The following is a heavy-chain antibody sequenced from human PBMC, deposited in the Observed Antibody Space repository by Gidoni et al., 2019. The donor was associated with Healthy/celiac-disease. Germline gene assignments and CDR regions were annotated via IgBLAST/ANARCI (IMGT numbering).Heavy chain of an antibody. V-gene: IGHV1-46*01. CDR2: INPSGGST. J-gene: IGHJ5*02. D-gene: IGHD3-10*01. CDR3: ARDLAHGSWGVSSSYWFDP. CDR1: GYTFTSYY. Sequence: QVQLVQSGAEVKKPGASVKVSCKASGYTFTSYYMHWVRQAPGQGLEWMGIINPSGGSTSYAQKFQGRVTMTRDTSTSTVYMELSSLRSEDTAVYYCARDLAHGSWGVSSSYWFDPWGQGTLVTVSS.